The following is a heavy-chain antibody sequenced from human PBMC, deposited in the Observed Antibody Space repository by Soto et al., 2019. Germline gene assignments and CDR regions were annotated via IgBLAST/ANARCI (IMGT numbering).Heavy chain of an antibody. D-gene: IGHD2-2*01. Sequence: GGSLRLSCAASGFTFSSYGMHWVRQAPGKGLEWVAVIWYDGSNKYYADSVKGRFTISRDNSKNTLYLQMNSLRAEDTAVYYCARDLAPAAMGVDYYYGMDVWGQGTTVTVSS. CDR2: IWYDGSNK. CDR3: ARDLAPAAMGVDYYYGMDV. V-gene: IGHV3-33*01. J-gene: IGHJ6*02. CDR1: GFTFSSYG.